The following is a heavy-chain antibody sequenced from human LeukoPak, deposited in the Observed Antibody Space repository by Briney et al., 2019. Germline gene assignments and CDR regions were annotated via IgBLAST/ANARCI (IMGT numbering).Heavy chain of an antibody. D-gene: IGHD6-13*01. CDR3: ARLDSSSVSYYFDY. J-gene: IGHJ4*02. CDR1: GGSLSGYY. V-gene: IGHV4-59*01. CDR2: IYYSGST. Sequence: PSETLSLTCAVYGGSLSGYYWSWIRQPPGKGLEWIGYIYYSGSTNYNPSLKSRVTISVDTSKNQFSLKLSSVTAADTAVYYCARLDSSSVSYYFDYWGQGTLVTVSS.